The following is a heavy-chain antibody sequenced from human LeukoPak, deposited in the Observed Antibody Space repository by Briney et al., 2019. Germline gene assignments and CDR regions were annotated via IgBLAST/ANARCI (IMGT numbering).Heavy chain of an antibody. D-gene: IGHD6-13*01. V-gene: IGHV3-21*01. CDR3: AKAIAAAGNSAFDI. J-gene: IGHJ3*02. CDR1: GFTFSSYS. CDR2: ISSSSSYI. Sequence: GGSLRLSCAASGFTFSSYSMNWVRQAPGKGLEWFSSISSSSSYIYYADSVKGRFTISRGNAKNSLYLQMNSLRAEDTAVYYCAKAIAAAGNSAFDIWGQGTMVTVSS.